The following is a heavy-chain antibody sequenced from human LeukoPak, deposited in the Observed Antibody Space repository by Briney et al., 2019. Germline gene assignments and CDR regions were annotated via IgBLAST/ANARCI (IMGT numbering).Heavy chain of an antibody. D-gene: IGHD1-26*01. CDR2: IYYSGST. V-gene: IGHV4-59*08. CDR3: ARAWEGYFDY. J-gene: IGHJ4*02. CDR1: GGSISSYY. Sequence: SDTLSLTCTVSGGSISSYYWSWIRQPPGKGLEWIGYIYYSGSTNYNPSLKSRVTISVDTSKNQFSLNLSSVTAADTALYYCARAWEGYFDYWGQGTLVTVSS.